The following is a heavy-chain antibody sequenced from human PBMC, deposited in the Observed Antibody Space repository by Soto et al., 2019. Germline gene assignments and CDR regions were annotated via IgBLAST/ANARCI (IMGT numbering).Heavy chain of an antibody. CDR1: GFSFSSYE. CDR3: ASSTFYYDLSTYSYHYYAMDV. Sequence: EEQLVESGGGLVQPGGSLRLSCAASGFSFSSYEMNWVRQAPGKGLEWISFINTDASIIYYADSMKGRFTISRDNAKKSLYLEMNSLRAEDTAIYYCASSTFYYDLSTYSYHYYAMDVWGQGATVTVS. D-gene: IGHD3-16*01. CDR2: INTDASII. J-gene: IGHJ6*02. V-gene: IGHV3-48*03.